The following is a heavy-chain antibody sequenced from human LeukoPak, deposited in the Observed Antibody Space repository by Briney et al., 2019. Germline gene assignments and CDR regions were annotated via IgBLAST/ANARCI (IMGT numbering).Heavy chain of an antibody. D-gene: IGHD3-3*01. J-gene: IGHJ4*02. CDR3: ATRSSLEWLSPFDY. CDR2: IYPGDSDT. CDR1: GSIFNNYW. Sequence: GGSLQISCKCSGSIFNNYWIAWVRQLPGKRLEFMGIIYPGDSDTRYSPSFQGQVTISADKSISTAYLQWSSLKASDTAMYYCATRSSLEWLSPFDYWGQGTLVTVSS. V-gene: IGHV5-51*01.